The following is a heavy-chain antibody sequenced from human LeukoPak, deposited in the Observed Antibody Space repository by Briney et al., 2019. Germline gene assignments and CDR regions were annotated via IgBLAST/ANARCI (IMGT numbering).Heavy chain of an antibody. CDR3: ARPGERSRRDWNLDQ. J-gene: IGHJ4*02. Sequence: KPGESLKISCKASGYSFSNYWIGWVRQVPGKGLEWMGIVYPRDSDTRYSPSFQGQVTISADKSISPAYLQWSSLKASDTAVYYCARPGERSRRDWNLDQWGQGTLVTVSS. V-gene: IGHV5-51*01. CDR2: VYPRDSDT. D-gene: IGHD1-1*01. CDR1: GYSFSNYW.